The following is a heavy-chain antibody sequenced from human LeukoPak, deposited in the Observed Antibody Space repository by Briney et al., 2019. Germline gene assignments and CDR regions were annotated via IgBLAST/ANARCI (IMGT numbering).Heavy chain of an antibody. CDR1: GFTFSSYG. J-gene: IGHJ4*02. Sequence: GGSLRLSCAASGFTFSSYGMHWVRQAPGKGLEWVAVISYDGSNKYYADSVKGRFTISRDNSKNTLYLQMNSLRAEDTAVYYCARNTPDSSGCWGQGTLVTVSS. CDR3: ARNTPDSSGC. CDR2: ISYDGSNK. D-gene: IGHD6-19*01. V-gene: IGHV3-30*03.